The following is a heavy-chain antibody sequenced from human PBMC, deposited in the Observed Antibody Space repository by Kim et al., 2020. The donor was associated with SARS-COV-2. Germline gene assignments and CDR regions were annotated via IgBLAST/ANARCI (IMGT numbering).Heavy chain of an antibody. V-gene: IGHV4-31*02. D-gene: IGHD3-10*01. Sequence: LKSRVTISVDTSKNQFSLKLSSVTAADTAVYYCARDRVTGFGELFRVIDPWGQGTLVTVSS. CDR3: ARDRVTGFGELFRVIDP. J-gene: IGHJ5*02.